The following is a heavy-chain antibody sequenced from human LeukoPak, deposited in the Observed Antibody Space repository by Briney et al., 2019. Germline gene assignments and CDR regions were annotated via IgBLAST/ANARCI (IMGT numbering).Heavy chain of an antibody. CDR1: GFTFSSYG. V-gene: IGHV3-30*02. D-gene: IGHD1-1*01. J-gene: IGHJ6*03. CDR2: IRYDGSNK. CDR3: AKTSISWGRTGYYYYYMDV. Sequence: PGGSLRLSCAASGFTFSSYGMHWVRQAPGKGLEWVAFIRYDGSNKYYADSVKGRFTISRDNSKNTLYLQMNSLRAEDTAVYYCAKTSISWGRTGYYYYYMDVWGKGTTVTVS.